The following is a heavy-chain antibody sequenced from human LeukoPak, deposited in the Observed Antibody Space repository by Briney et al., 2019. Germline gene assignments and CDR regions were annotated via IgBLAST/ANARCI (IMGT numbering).Heavy chain of an antibody. CDR1: GGSISSYY. V-gene: IGHV4-59*08. CDR3: AGGNALDL. CDR2: IYYSGSI. J-gene: IGHJ3*01. Sequence: KPSETLSLTCTVSGGSISSYYWSWIRQPPGKGLEWIGYIYYSGSISYNPSLKSRVTLSLDRSKSQLSLKLNSVTAADTAVYHCAGGNALDLWGQGTMVTVSS.